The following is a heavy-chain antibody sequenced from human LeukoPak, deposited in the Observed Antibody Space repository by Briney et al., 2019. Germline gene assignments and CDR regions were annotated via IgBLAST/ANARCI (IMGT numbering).Heavy chain of an antibody. CDR2: IYYSGST. Sequence: SETLFLTCTVSGGSISSYYWSWIRQPPGKGLEWIGYIYYSGSTNYNPSLKSRVTISVDTSKNQFSLKLSSVTAADTAVYYCARDRGSADVWGKGTTVTVSS. J-gene: IGHJ6*04. V-gene: IGHV4-59*01. D-gene: IGHD5-24*01. CDR1: GGSISSYY. CDR3: ARDRGSADV.